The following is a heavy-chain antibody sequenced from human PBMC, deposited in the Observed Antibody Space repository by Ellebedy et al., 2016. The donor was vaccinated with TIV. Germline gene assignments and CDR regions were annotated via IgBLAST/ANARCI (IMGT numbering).Heavy chain of an antibody. Sequence: AASVKVSCKASGYTFTSYGISWVRQAPGPGLEWMGWISVYNGNTNYAQKLQGRVTMTTDTSTSTAYMELRSLRSDDTAVYYCARVAGRYWFDPWGQGTLVTVSS. J-gene: IGHJ5*02. D-gene: IGHD3-9*01. V-gene: IGHV1-18*01. CDR3: ARVAGRYWFDP. CDR2: ISVYNGNT. CDR1: GYTFTSYG.